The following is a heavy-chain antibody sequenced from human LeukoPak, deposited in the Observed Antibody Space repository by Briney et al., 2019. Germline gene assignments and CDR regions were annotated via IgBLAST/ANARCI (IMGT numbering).Heavy chain of an antibody. CDR1: GFTFSSYS. CDR2: ISSSSSYI. D-gene: IGHD3-3*01. V-gene: IGHV3-21*01. J-gene: IGHJ4*02. CDR3: ARGEAYYDFWSGYPFDY. Sequence: GGSLRLSCAASGFTFSSYSMNWVRQAPGKGLEWVSSISSSSSYIYYADSVKGRFTISRDNAKNSLYLQMNSLRAEDTGVYYCARGEAYYDFWSGYPFDYWGQGTLVTVSS.